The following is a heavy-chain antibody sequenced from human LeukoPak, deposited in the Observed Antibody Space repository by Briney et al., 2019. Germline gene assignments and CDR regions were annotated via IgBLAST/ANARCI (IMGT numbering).Heavy chain of an antibody. V-gene: IGHV4-34*01. CDR3: ARGLSWFGELFSGWFDP. J-gene: IGHJ5*02. Sequence: SETLSLTCAVYGGSFSGYYWSWIRQPPGKGLEWIGEINHSRSTNYNPSLKSRVTISVDTSKNQFSLKLSSVTAADTAVYYCARGLSWFGELFSGWFDPWGQGTLVTVSS. CDR1: GGSFSGYY. D-gene: IGHD3-10*01. CDR2: INHSRST.